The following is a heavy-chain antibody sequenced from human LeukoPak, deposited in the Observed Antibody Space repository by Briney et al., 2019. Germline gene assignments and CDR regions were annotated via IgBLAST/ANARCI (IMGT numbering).Heavy chain of an antibody. CDR2: IYSGGST. V-gene: IGHV3-53*01. Sequence: PGGSLRLSCADSGFTVSSNYMSWVRQAPGKGLEWVSVIYSGGSTYSADSVKGRFTISRDNSKNTLYLQMNSLRADDTAVYYCAGVAPGNYFDYWGQGTLVTVSS. CDR1: GFTVSSNY. D-gene: IGHD2-15*01. CDR3: AGVAPGNYFDY. J-gene: IGHJ4*02.